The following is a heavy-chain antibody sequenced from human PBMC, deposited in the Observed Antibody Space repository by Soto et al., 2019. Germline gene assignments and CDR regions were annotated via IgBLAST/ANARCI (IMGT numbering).Heavy chain of an antibody. Sequence: XETLSLTFDVSGGSISSSNWWSWVRQPPGKGLEWIGEIYPSGSTNYNPSLKSRVTISVDKSKNQFSLKLSSVTAADTAVYYCASKAAAGGYFDYWGQGNLVTVSS. CDR1: GGSISSSNW. CDR3: ASKAAAGGYFDY. J-gene: IGHJ4*02. CDR2: IYPSGST. V-gene: IGHV4-4*02. D-gene: IGHD6-13*01.